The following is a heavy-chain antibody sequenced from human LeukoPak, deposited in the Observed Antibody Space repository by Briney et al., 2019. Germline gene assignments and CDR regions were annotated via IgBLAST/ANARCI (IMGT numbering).Heavy chain of an antibody. J-gene: IGHJ4*02. V-gene: IGHV4-39*01. CDR3: ARLLIAAANY. CDR2: IYYSGST. D-gene: IGHD6-13*01. CDR1: GGSISSSSYY. Sequence: PSETLSLTCTVSGGSISSSSYYWGWIRQPPGKGLEWIGSIYYSGSTYYNPSLKSRVTISVGTSKNQFSLKLSSVAAADTAVYYCARLLIAAANYWGQGTLVTVSS.